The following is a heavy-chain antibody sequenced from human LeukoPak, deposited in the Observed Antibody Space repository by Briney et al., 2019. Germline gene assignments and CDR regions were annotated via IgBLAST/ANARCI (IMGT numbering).Heavy chain of an antibody. V-gene: IGHV1-18*01. CDR1: GHTFTSYG. D-gene: IGHD2-2*01. J-gene: IGHJ4*02. Sequence: ASVKVSCKASGHTFTSYGISWVRQAPGQGLEWMGWISAYNGNTNYAQKLQGRVTMTTDTSTSTAYMELRSLRSDDTAVYYCARADCSSTSCYEFDYWGQGTLVTVSS. CDR2: ISAYNGNT. CDR3: ARADCSSTSCYEFDY.